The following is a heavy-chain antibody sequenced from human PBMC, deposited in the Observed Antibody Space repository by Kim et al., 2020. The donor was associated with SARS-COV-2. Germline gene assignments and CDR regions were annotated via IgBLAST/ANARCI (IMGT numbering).Heavy chain of an antibody. CDR3: TGPAGSTPNYFDY. V-gene: IGHV1-46*01. Sequence: YAQKFPGRVTMTRDTSTNTVYMELSSLRSEDTAVYYCTGPAGSTPNYFDYWGQGTLVTVSS. J-gene: IGHJ4*02.